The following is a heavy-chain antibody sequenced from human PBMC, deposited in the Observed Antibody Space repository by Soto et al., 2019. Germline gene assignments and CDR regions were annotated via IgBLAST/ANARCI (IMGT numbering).Heavy chain of an antibody. CDR3: AREGGYSHMKDPYFDY. CDR1: GGSISSGGYY. J-gene: IGHJ4*02. CDR2: IYYSGST. D-gene: IGHD5-18*01. Sequence: QVQLQESGPGLVKPSQTLSLTCTVSGGSISSGGYYWSWIRQHPGKGLECIGYIYYSGSTYYNPSLQSRVTISVDTSKNQFSLKLSSVTAADTAVYYCAREGGYSHMKDPYFDYWGQGTLVTVSS. V-gene: IGHV4-31*03.